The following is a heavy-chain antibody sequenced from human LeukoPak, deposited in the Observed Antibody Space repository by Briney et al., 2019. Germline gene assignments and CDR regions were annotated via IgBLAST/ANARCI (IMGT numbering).Heavy chain of an antibody. J-gene: IGHJ4*02. CDR3: ARALLPLYYFDY. Sequence: PSETLSLTCTVSGGSISSYYWSWIRQPPGKGLEWIGYIYYSGSTNYNPSLKSRVTISVDTSKNQFSLKLSSVTAADTAVYYCARALLPLYYFDYRGQGTLVTVSS. V-gene: IGHV4-59*01. CDR2: IYYSGST. CDR1: GGSISSYY.